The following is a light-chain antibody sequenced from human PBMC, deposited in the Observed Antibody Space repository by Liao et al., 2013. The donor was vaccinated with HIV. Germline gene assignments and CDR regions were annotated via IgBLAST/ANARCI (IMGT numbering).Light chain of an antibody. CDR1: TLEVKV. CDR2: MIA. Sequence: SYVLTQPPSVSVAPGKTARITCGETTLEVKVCTGTSRSQARPLCWSSIMIATGPQGSLSDSLAPTRGNTATLTISRVEAGDEADYYCQVWDSSSDHQVFGTGTKVTVL. CDR3: QVWDSSSDHQV. J-gene: IGLJ1*01. V-gene: IGLV3-21*04.